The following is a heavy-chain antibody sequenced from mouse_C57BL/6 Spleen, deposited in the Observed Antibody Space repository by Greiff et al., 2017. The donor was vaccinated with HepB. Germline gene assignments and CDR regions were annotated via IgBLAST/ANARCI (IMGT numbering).Heavy chain of an antibody. CDR3: ARIFYYYGSSPGYFDV. CDR2: IYPRSGNT. Sequence: VQLQQSGAELARPGASVKLSCKASGYTFTSYGISWVKQRTGQGLEWIGEIYPRSGNTYYNEKFKGKATLTADKSSSTAYMELRSLTSEDSAVYFCARIFYYYGSSPGYFDVWGTGTTVTVSS. CDR1: GYTFTSYG. V-gene: IGHV1-81*01. D-gene: IGHD1-1*01. J-gene: IGHJ1*03.